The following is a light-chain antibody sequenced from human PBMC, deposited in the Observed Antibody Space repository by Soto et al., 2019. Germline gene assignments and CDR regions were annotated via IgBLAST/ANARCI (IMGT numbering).Light chain of an antibody. CDR2: EDN. Sequence: NFMLTQPHSVSESPGKTVTISCTRSSGSIASNFVQWYQQRPGSSPTTVIYEDNQRPSGVPARFSGSIDRSSNSASLTISGLMTEDEADYYCQSYDSSNPWAFGGGTKLTVL. V-gene: IGLV6-57*01. CDR3: QSYDSSNPWA. CDR1: SGSIASNF. J-gene: IGLJ3*02.